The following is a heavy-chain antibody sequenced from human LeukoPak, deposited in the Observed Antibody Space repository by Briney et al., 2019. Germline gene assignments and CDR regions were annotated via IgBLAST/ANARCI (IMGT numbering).Heavy chain of an antibody. CDR3: ARSGYCSGGRCYSNYYYGMDV. V-gene: IGHV3-53*04. Sequence: GGSLSLSCAASGFTVSANYLTWVRQAPGKGLEWVSVIYSGGSTYYADSVKGRFTISRHNSENTLYLQMNSLRVEDTAVYYCARSGYCSGGRCYSNYYYGMDVWGQGTTVTVSS. D-gene: IGHD2-15*01. J-gene: IGHJ6*02. CDR1: GFTVSANY. CDR2: IYSGGST.